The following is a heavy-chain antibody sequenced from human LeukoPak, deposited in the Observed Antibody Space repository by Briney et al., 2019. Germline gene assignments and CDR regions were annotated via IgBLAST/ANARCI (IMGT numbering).Heavy chain of an antibody. Sequence: SETLSLTCTVSGGSISSHYWSWIRQPPGKGPEWIGYIYYSGSTNYNPSLKSRVTISVDTSKNQFSLKLSSVTAADTAVYYCARDYCSSTSCYTDYWGQGTLVTVSS. CDR1: GGSISSHY. J-gene: IGHJ4*02. CDR3: ARDYCSSTSCYTDY. V-gene: IGHV4-59*11. CDR2: IYYSGST. D-gene: IGHD2-2*02.